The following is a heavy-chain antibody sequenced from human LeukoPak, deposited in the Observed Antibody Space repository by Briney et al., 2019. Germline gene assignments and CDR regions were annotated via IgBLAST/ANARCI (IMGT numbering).Heavy chain of an antibody. V-gene: IGHV3-73*01. D-gene: IGHD3-9*01. J-gene: IGHJ4*02. CDR1: GFIFSGSA. CDR3: TSGLRGYDILTGYYQSEPFDY. Sequence: GGSLRLSCAASGFIFSGSAMHWVRQASGKGLGWVGRIRSKANSYATAYAASVKGRFTISRDDSKNTAYLQMNSLKTEDTAVYYCTSGLRGYDILTGYYQSEPFDYWGQGTLVTVSS. CDR2: IRSKANSYAT.